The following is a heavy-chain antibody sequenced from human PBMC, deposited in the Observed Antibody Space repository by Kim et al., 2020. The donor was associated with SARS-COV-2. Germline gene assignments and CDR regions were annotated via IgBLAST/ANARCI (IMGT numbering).Heavy chain of an antibody. Sequence: ASVKVSCKASGGTFSSYAISWVRQAPGQGLEWMGRIIPILGIANYAQKFQGRVTITADKSTSTAYMELSSLRSEDTAVYYCARAPLTIFGVVISPDGLYGMDVWGQGTTVTVSS. D-gene: IGHD3-3*01. CDR1: GGTFSSYA. CDR2: IIPILGIA. CDR3: ARAPLTIFGVVISPDGLYGMDV. V-gene: IGHV1-69*04. J-gene: IGHJ6*02.